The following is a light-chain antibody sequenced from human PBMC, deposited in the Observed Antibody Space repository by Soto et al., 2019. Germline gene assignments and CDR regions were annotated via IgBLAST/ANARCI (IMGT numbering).Light chain of an antibody. V-gene: IGLV1-51*01. CDR2: DNY. J-gene: IGLJ3*02. CDR1: SSNIGNNY. Sequence: QSVLTQPPSVSAAPGQKVTISCSGSSSNIGNNYVSWYQQLPGTAPKLLIFDNYKRPSGIPDRFSGSKSGTSATLGITGLLTGDEADYYCGTWDSGLSAMVFDGGTKVTVL. CDR3: GTWDSGLSAMV.